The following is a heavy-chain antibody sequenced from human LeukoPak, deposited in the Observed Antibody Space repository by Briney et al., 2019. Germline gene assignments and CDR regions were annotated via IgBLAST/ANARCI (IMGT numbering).Heavy chain of an antibody. CDR1: GFTFSSYA. CDR2: ISGSGGST. CDR3: AKADSGAVAGNKANFDY. J-gene: IGHJ4*02. V-gene: IGHV3-23*01. Sequence: QAGGSLRLSCAASGFTFSSYAMSWVRQAPGKGVEWVSAISGSGGSTYYADSVKGRFTISRDNSKNTLYLQMNSLRAEDTAVYCCAKADSGAVAGNKANFDYWGQGTLVTVSS. D-gene: IGHD6-19*01.